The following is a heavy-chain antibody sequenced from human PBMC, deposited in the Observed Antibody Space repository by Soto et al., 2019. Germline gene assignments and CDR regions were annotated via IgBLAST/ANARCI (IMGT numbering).Heavy chain of an antibody. CDR2: MNPNSGNT. D-gene: IGHD1-1*01. CDR3: VRMASSGTLNLLDP. V-gene: IGHV1-8*01. CDR1: ESTFMNYD. Sequence: ASVKVSCKASESTFMNYDISWVRQATGQGLEWMGWMNPNSGNTGYALKFQGRVSMTRNTSIYTVYLELSSLASDDTAVYYCVRMASSGTLNLLDPQGQITMAPVSP. J-gene: IGHJ5*02.